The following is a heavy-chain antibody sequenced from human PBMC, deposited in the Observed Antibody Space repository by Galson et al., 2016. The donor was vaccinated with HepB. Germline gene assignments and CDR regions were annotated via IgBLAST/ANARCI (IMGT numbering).Heavy chain of an antibody. V-gene: IGHV3-9*01. J-gene: IGHJ3*02. CDR1: GFTFDNYA. CDR2: ISWNSGSI. Sequence: SLRLSCAASGFTFDNYAMHWVRQVPGKGLEWVSGISWNSGSIGFADYVKGRFTISRDNAKNSLYLQMNSLRTEDTALYYCASLGGGSYTAYGFDIWGQGTMVTVSS. D-gene: IGHD1-26*01. CDR3: ASLGGGSYTAYGFDI.